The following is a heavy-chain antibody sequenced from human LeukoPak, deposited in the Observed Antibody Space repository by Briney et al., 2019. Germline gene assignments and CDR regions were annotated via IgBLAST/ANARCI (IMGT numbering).Heavy chain of an antibody. J-gene: IGHJ6*04. D-gene: IGHD5-12*01. CDR3: ATLVATTPYYYYGMDV. Sequence: SQTLSLTCTVSGGSISSGGYYWSWIRQHPGKGLEWIGYIYYSGSTYYNPSLKSRVTISVDPSKNQFSLKLSSVTAADTAVYYCATLVATTPYYYYGMDVWGKGTTVTVSS. CDR2: IYYSGST. V-gene: IGHV4-31*03. CDR1: GGSISSGGYY.